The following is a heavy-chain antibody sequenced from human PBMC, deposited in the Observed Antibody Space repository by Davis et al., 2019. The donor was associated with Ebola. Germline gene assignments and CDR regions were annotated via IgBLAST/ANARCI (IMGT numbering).Heavy chain of an antibody. CDR2: IYPGDSDT. V-gene: IGHV5-51*01. CDR3: ARFKGDYGWYSGMDV. CDR1: GYSFTSYW. Sequence: GESLKISCKGSGYSFTSYWIGWVRQMPGKGLEWMGIIYPGDSDTRYSPSFQGQVTISADKSISTAYLQWSSLKASDTAMYYCARFKGDYGWYSGMDVWGQGTLVTVSS. J-gene: IGHJ6*02. D-gene: IGHD4/OR15-4a*01.